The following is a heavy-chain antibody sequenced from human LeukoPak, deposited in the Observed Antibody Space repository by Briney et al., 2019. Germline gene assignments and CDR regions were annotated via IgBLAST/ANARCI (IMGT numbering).Heavy chain of an antibody. J-gene: IGHJ6*04. Sequence: ASVKVSCEASGYTFTSYYMHWVRQAPGQGLEWMGIINPSGGSTGYAQKFQGRVTMTRDTSTSTVYMELSSLRSEDTAVYYCARTQPTGNFIPAAVYGMDVWGKGTTVTVSS. V-gene: IGHV1-46*01. CDR3: ARTQPTGNFIPAAVYGMDV. CDR2: INPSGGST. D-gene: IGHD2-2*01. CDR1: GYTFTSYY.